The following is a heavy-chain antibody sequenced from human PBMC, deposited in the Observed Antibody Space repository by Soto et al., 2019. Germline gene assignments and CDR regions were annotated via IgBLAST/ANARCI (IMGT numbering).Heavy chain of an antibody. J-gene: IGHJ6*02. CDR1: GGSISSYY. CDR3: ARDRIAAAGKNYYYYYGMDV. V-gene: IGHV4-59*01. Sequence: PSETLSLTCTVSGGSISSYYWSWIRQPPGKGLEWIGYIYYSGSTNYNPSLKSRVTISVDTSKSQFSLKLSSVTAADTAVYYCARDRIAAAGKNYYYYYGMDVWGQGTTVTVSS. D-gene: IGHD6-13*01. CDR2: IYYSGST.